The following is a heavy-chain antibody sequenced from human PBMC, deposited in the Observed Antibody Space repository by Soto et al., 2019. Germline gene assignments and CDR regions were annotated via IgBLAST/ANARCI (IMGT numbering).Heavy chain of an antibody. J-gene: IGHJ4*02. V-gene: IGHV3-15*07. Sequence: EAQLVESGGGLVKPGGSLRLSCVASGFSFTNAWMNWVRQAPGKGLEWVGRIKSKSDGGTTDYAAPVKDRFTISRDDSKNTLYLQMNSLRTEDTAVYYCTTENYDTSPYYPINFDFWGQGTLVTVSS. CDR3: TTENYDTSPYYPINFDF. CDR2: IKSKSDGGTT. CDR1: GFSFTNAW. D-gene: IGHD3-22*01.